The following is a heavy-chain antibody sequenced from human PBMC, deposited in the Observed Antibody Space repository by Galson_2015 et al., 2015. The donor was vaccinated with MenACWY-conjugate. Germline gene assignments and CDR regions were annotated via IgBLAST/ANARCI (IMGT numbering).Heavy chain of an antibody. V-gene: IGHV3-74*01. J-gene: IGHJ4*02. CDR1: GFTFSNYW. D-gene: IGHD3-16*01. CDR2: INTDGSYS. Sequence: SLRLSCAASGFTFSNYWMHWVRQAPGRGPVWVSNINTDGSYSRYADSVKGRFTISRDNAKNTLYLQMNSLRSDGTAVYFCARAAGGWGPGTLVTVSS. CDR3: ARAAGG.